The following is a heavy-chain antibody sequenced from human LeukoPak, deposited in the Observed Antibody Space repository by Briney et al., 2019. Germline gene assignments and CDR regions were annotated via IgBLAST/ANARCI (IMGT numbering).Heavy chain of an antibody. CDR1: GFTFDDYA. CDR3: AKAIQVDYEEAFDI. D-gene: IGHD4-17*01. V-gene: IGHV3-9*03. Sequence: PAGSLRLSCAASGFTFDDYAMHWVRHAPGKGLEWVSGISWNSGSIGYADSVKGRFTISRDNAKNSLYLQMNSLRAEDMALYYCAKAIQVDYEEAFDIWGQGTMVTVSS. CDR2: ISWNSGSI. J-gene: IGHJ3*02.